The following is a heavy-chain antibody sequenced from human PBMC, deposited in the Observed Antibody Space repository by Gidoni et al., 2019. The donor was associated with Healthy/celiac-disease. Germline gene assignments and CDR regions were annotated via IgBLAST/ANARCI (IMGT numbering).Heavy chain of an antibody. Sequence: EVQLVESGGGLVQPGGSLRLSCAASGFPVSSNYMSWVRQAPGKGLEWVSVIYSGGSTYYADSVKGRFTISRHNSKNTLYLQMNSLRAEDTAVYYCARDLNYYDSSGHKTWGAFDIWGQGTMVTVSS. D-gene: IGHD3-22*01. CDR3: ARDLNYYDSSGHKTWGAFDI. V-gene: IGHV3-53*04. J-gene: IGHJ3*02. CDR1: GFPVSSNY. CDR2: IYSGGST.